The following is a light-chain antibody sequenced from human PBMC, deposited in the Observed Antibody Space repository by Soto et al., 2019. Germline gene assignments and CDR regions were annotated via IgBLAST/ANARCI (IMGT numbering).Light chain of an antibody. Sequence: EIALTQSRGTLSLSPGERATLPCRASQPVSSNYLAWYQHVPGQAPRLLIYGASTRATGIPDRFSGSGSGTDFTLTISSLEPEDFAVYYCQQYGRSPQLTFGPGTKVDFK. V-gene: IGKV3-20*01. CDR3: QQYGRSPQLT. CDR1: QPVSSNY. CDR2: GAS. J-gene: IGKJ3*01.